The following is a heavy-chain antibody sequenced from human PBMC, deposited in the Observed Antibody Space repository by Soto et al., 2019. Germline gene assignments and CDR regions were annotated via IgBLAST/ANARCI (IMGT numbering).Heavy chain of an antibody. V-gene: IGHV1-24*01. CDR2: FDPEDGET. CDR3: AIYQHPRGGVPPYYDYYVVRYV. D-gene: IGHD3-16*01. J-gene: IGHJ6*04. CDR1: GYTLTELS. Sequence: AAVKVSWHFSGYTLTELSMHWLRQAPGKGLEWMGGFDPEDGETIYAQKFQGRVTMTEDTSTDTAYMELSSLRSEDTAVYYCAIYQHPRGGVPPYYDYYVVRYVRGTPTMVAVAS.